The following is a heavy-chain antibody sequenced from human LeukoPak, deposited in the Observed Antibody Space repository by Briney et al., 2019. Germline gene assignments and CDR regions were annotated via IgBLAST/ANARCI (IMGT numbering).Heavy chain of an antibody. V-gene: IGHV3-21*01. D-gene: IGHD2-15*01. J-gene: IGHJ4*02. CDR3: ARVSGLGYCSGGSCLEVGY. CDR1: GFTFSSYN. CDR2: ISSSSSYI. Sequence: GGSLRLSCAASGFTFSSYNMNWVRQAPGKGLEWVSSISSSSSYIYYADSVKGRFTISRDNAKNSLYLQMNSLRAEDTVVYYCARVSGLGYCSGGSCLEVGYWGQGTLVTVSS.